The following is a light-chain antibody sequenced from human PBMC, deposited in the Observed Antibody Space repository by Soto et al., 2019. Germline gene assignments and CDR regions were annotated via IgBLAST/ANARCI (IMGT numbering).Light chain of an antibody. CDR3: QQYGSSSYT. Sequence: EIVWTQSPGTLSLSPGERATLSCRASQSISSSYLDWSQPKPGQAPRLLIYAASSRATGIHDRFSGSGSGTDFTLTISRLEPEDCAVYYCQQYGSSSYTFGQGTQLAIK. J-gene: IGKJ2*01. CDR1: QSISSSY. V-gene: IGKV3-20*01. CDR2: AAS.